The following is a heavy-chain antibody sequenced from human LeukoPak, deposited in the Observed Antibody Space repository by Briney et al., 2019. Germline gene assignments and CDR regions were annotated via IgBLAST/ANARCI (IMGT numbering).Heavy chain of an antibody. CDR2: IYYSGST. CDR3: ARGPGYYYDSSGYYLDY. J-gene: IGHJ4*02. CDR1: GGSFNDYY. V-gene: IGHV4-59*01. D-gene: IGHD3-22*01. Sequence: ASETLSLTCAVYGGSFNDYYWNWIRQPPGKGLEWIGDIYYSGSTNYNPSLKSRVTISVDTSKNQFSLKLSSVTAADTAVYYCARGPGYYYDSSGYYLDYWGQGTLVTVSS.